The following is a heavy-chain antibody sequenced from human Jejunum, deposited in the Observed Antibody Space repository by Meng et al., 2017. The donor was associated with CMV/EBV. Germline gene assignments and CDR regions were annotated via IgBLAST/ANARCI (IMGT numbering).Heavy chain of an antibody. J-gene: IGHJ4*02. CDR1: GYSFATYW. CDR2: IYPVDSDT. CDR3: ARRAGSLYYFDN. Sequence: SGYSFATYWIGWVRLMPGKGLEWMGIIYPVDSDTTYSPSFQGQVTISADKSINTAYLQWSSLKASDSAMYYCARRAGSLYYFDNWGQGTLVTVSS. D-gene: IGHD2-15*01. V-gene: IGHV5-51*01.